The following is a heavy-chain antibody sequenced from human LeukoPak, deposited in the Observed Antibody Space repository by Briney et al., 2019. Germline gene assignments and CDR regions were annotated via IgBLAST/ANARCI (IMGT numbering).Heavy chain of an antibody. J-gene: IGHJ4*02. Sequence: SETLSLTCAVYGGSFSGYYWSWIRQPPGKGLEWIGEINHSGSTNYNPSLKSRVTISVDTSKNQFSLKLSSVTAADTAVYYCARKGYYYDSSGSIRAIYYFDYWGQGTRVSVSS. CDR2: INHSGST. V-gene: IGHV4-34*01. CDR3: ARKGYYYDSSGSIRAIYYFDY. CDR1: GGSFSGYY. D-gene: IGHD3-22*01.